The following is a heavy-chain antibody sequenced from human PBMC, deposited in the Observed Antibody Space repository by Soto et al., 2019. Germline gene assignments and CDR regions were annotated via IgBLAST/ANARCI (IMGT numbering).Heavy chain of an antibody. V-gene: IGHV1-69*13. CDR3: ARDRTGSNWFDP. Sequence: SVKVSCKASGGTFSSYAISWVRQAPGQGLEWMGGIIPIFGTANYAQKFQGRVTITADESTSTAYMELSSLRSEDTAVYYCARDRTGSNWFDPWGQGTLVTVSS. D-gene: IGHD7-27*01. J-gene: IGHJ5*02. CDR2: IIPIFGTA. CDR1: GGTFSSYA.